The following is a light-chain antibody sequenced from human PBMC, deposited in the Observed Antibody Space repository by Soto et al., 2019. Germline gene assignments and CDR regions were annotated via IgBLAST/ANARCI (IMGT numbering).Light chain of an antibody. J-gene: IGKJ1*01. CDR3: QQSYTASPT. CDR2: DGS. CDR1: QDIDKY. V-gene: IGKV1-39*01. Sequence: DIQLTQSPSSLSASVGDRVTITCRPSQDIDKYMNWYQQKPGKGPKLLIYDGSTLQSGVPSRFSGSGSGTDFSLNITSLQPEDFETYFCQQSYTASPTFGQGTKVDIK.